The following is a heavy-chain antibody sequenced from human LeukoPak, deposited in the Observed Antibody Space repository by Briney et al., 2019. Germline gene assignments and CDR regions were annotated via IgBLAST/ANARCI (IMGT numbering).Heavy chain of an antibody. Sequence: GGSLRLSCAASGFTFSRYAMSWVRQAPGKGLEWVSAISGSGGSTYYADSVKGRFTISRDNSKNTLYLQMNSLRAEDTAVYYCANRPDYYDSSGRTPDYWGQGTLVTVSS. D-gene: IGHD3-22*01. CDR3: ANRPDYYDSSGRTPDY. CDR1: GFTFSRYA. CDR2: ISGSGGST. J-gene: IGHJ4*02. V-gene: IGHV3-23*01.